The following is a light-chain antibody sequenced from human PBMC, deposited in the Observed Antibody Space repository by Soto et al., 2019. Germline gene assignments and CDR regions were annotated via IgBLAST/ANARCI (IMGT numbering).Light chain of an antibody. Sequence: QSLLTHPRSLSGSPGQSVTISCTGTSSDVGGYNYVSWYQRHPGKAPKLMIYDVSKRPSGVPDRFSGSKSGNTASLTISGLQAEDEADYYCCSYAGSYPYVFGTGTKVTVL. J-gene: IGLJ1*01. CDR1: SSDVGGYNY. V-gene: IGLV2-11*01. CDR2: DVS. CDR3: CSYAGSYPYV.